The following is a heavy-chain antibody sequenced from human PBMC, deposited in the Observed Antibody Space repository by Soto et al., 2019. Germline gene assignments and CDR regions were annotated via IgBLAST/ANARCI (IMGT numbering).Heavy chain of an antibody. Sequence: GGSLRLSCAASGFTFSSYSMNWVRQAPGKGLEWVSYISSSGRTIYYADTVKGRFTISRDNAKNSLYLQMNSLRAEDTAVYYCARPTYYYGSGSSEYYYYYGLDVWGQGTTVTVSS. D-gene: IGHD3-10*01. CDR3: ARPTYYYGSGSSEYYYYYGLDV. J-gene: IGHJ6*02. V-gene: IGHV3-48*01. CDR1: GFTFSSYS. CDR2: ISSSGRTI.